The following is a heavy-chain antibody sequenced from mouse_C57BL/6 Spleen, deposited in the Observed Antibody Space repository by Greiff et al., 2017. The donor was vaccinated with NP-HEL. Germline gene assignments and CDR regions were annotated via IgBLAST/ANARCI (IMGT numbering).Heavy chain of an antibody. CDR3: ARDQDGYPAWFAY. Sequence: EVKLVESGGGLVKPGGSLKLSCAASGFTFSSYAMSWVRQTPEKRLEWVATISDGGSYTYYPDNVKGRFTISRDNAKNNLYLQMSHLKSEDTAMYYCARDQDGYPAWFAYWGQGTLVTVSA. V-gene: IGHV5-4*01. CDR2: ISDGGSYT. J-gene: IGHJ3*01. D-gene: IGHD2-3*01. CDR1: GFTFSSYA.